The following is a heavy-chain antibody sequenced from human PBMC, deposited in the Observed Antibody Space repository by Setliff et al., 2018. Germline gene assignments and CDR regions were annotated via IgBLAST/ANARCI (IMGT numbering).Heavy chain of an antibody. J-gene: IGHJ4*02. D-gene: IGHD2-15*01. V-gene: IGHV1-3*01. CDR2: INAGNGDT. CDR3: ANAEVVVAP. CDR1: GYTFANYG. Sequence: RASVKVSCKASGYTFANYGLHWVRQAPGQRLEWMGWINAGNGDTKYSQDFQGRVTITRDTSASTAYMDLSSLRYEDTAVYYCANAEVVVAPWGQGTLVTVSS.